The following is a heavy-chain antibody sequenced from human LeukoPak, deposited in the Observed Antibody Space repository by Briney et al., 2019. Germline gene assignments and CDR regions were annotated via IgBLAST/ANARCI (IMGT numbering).Heavy chain of an antibody. V-gene: IGHV3-21*04. D-gene: IGHD3-9*01. J-gene: IGHJ4*02. CDR2: ISSSSSYI. Sequence: PGGSLRLSCAASGFTFSSYSMNWVRQAPGKGLEWVSSISSSSSYIYYADSVKGRFTISRDNSKNTLYLQMNSLRAEDTAVYYCAKDRAIVRYFDWLSSFDYWGQGTLVTVSS. CDR1: GFTFSSYS. CDR3: AKDRAIVRYFDWLSSFDY.